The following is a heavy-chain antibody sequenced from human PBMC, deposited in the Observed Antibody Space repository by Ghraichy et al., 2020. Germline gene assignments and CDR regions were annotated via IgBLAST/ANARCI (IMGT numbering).Heavy chain of an antibody. D-gene: IGHD6-6*01. CDR2: ISYDGSNK. CDR1: GFTFSSYG. J-gene: IGHJ3*02. Sequence: GSLRLSCAASGFTFSSYGMHWVRQAPGKGLEWVAVISYDGSNKYYADSVKGRFTISRDNSKNTLYLQMNSLRAEDTAVYYCAKSGDSSSALGAFDIWGQGTMVTVSS. CDR3: AKSGDSSSALGAFDI. V-gene: IGHV3-30*18.